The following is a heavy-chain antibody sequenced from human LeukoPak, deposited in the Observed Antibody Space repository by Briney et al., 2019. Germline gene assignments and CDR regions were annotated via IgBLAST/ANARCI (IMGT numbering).Heavy chain of an antibody. Sequence: PGGSLRLSCAASGFTFSSYGMHWVRQAPGKGLEWVAVIWYDGSNEYYADSVKGRFTISRDNSKNTLYLQMNSLRAEDTAVYYCAPDHGGYWGQGTLVTVSS. J-gene: IGHJ4*02. D-gene: IGHD3-16*01. CDR1: GFTFSSYG. CDR2: IWYDGSNE. CDR3: APDHGGY. V-gene: IGHV3-33*01.